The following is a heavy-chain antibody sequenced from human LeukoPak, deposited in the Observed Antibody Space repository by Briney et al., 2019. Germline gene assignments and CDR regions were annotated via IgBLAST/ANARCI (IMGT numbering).Heavy chain of an antibody. CDR2: ISYDGSNK. V-gene: IGHV3-30*18. D-gene: IGHD4-17*01. J-gene: IGHJ4*02. CDR1: GFTFSSYG. Sequence: SGGSLRLSCAASGFTFSSYGMHWVRQAPGKGLEWVAVISYDGSNKYYTDSVKGRFTISRDNSKNTLYLQTNSLRAEDTAVYYCAKELTTVTHFDYWGQGTLVTVSS. CDR3: AKELTTVTHFDY.